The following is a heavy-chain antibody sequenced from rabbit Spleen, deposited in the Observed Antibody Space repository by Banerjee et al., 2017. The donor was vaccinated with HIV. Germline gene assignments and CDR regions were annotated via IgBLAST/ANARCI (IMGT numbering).Heavy chain of an antibody. CDR3: ARDLVAVIGWNFNL. J-gene: IGHJ4*01. CDR2: IDTSDGDT. V-gene: IGHV1S45*01. Sequence: LEEAGGGMVKPGGTLTLTCTVSGFSFSSNWICRVRQAPGKGLEWIACIDTSDGDTDYANWAKGRFMMSRTSLTTVTLQMTSLTAADTATYFCARDLVAVIGWNFNLWGPVTLVTVS. CDR1: GFSFSSNW. D-gene: IGHD1-1*01.